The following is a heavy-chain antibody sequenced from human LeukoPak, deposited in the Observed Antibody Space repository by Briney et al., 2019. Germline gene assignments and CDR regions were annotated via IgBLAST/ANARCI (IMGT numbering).Heavy chain of an antibody. Sequence: SETLSLTCTVSSGSISSHYWSWIRQPPGKGLEWIGYIYFSGSTNYNPSLKSRVTISMDTPKNQFSLKLSSVTAADTAVYYCATSRAAGHFYAFDFWGQGTMVTVSS. CDR2: IYFSGST. CDR1: SGSISSHY. J-gene: IGHJ3*01. CDR3: ATSRAAGHFYAFDF. D-gene: IGHD6-13*01. V-gene: IGHV4-59*08.